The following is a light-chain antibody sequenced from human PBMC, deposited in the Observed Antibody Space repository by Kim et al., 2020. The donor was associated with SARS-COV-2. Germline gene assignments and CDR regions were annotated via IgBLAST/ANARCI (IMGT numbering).Light chain of an antibody. CDR1: QSVSSTY. V-gene: IGKV3-20*01. J-gene: IGKJ1*01. CDR2: DAS. Sequence: VLTQSPGTLSLSPGERATLSCRASQSVSSTYLAWYQQKPGQAPRLLMSDASTRATGIPDRFSGSGSETDFTLTISRLEPEDFAVYYCQQYDTSRTFGQATKVDIK. CDR3: QQYDTSRT.